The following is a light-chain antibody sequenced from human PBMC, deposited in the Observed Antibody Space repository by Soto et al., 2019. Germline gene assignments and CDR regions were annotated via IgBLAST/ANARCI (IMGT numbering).Light chain of an antibody. CDR1: QSVSTY. CDR2: DAS. V-gene: IGKV3-11*01. CDR3: QQRSKWPLT. Sequence: EIVLTQSPATLSLSSGERATLSCRASQSVSTYLAWYQQKPGQAPRLLIYDASNRATGIPARVSGSGSGTDFTLTITSLEPEDFAVYYCQQRSKWPLTFGGGTKVEIK. J-gene: IGKJ4*01.